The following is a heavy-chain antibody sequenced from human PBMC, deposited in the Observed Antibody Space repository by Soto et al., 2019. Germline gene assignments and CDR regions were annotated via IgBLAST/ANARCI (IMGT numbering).Heavy chain of an antibody. Sequence: QVQLEESGAEMKKPGSSVKVSCKISGGTFNTIALSWVRQAPGQGLEWMGGIIPLFGAGNYAEKFRDRVTITADESSSPMTMELTSLRSEDTAVYYCARGAPEGYTYGYGALQFWGQGTMVIVSS. CDR1: GGTFNTIA. D-gene: IGHD5-18*01. V-gene: IGHV1-69*01. CDR3: ARGAPEGYTYGYGALQF. J-gene: IGHJ3*01. CDR2: IIPLFGAG.